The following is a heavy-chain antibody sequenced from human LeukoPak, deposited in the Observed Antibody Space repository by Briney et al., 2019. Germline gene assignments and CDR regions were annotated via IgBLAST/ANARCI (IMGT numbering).Heavy chain of an antibody. CDR2: MNPNSGNT. J-gene: IGHJ4*02. CDR1: GYTFTSYD. CDR3: ARGYCSSTSCYGDY. Sequence: ASVKVSCKASGYTFTSYDINWVRQATGQGLEWMGWMNPNSGNTGYAQKFQGRVTITADESTSTAYMELSSLRSEDTAVYYCARGYCSSTSCYGDYWGQGTLVTVSS. D-gene: IGHD2-2*01. V-gene: IGHV1-8*01.